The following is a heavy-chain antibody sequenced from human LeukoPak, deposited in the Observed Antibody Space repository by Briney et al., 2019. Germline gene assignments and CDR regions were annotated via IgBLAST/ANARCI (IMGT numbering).Heavy chain of an antibody. D-gene: IGHD3-16*01. CDR2: IHYTGNT. CDR1: GGSISNF. V-gene: IGHV4-39*01. CDR3: ARHFSLGAFDI. Sequence: SETLSLTCTVFGGSISNFWGWIRQPPGKGLEWIGSIHYTGNTYYNASLKSRVTMSVDTSKNQFSLKLSSMTAADTVVYYCARHFSLGAFDIWGQGTMVSVSS. J-gene: IGHJ3*02.